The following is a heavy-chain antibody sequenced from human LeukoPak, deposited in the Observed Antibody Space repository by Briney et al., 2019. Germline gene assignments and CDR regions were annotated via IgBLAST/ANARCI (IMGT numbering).Heavy chain of an antibody. V-gene: IGHV3-30*02. Sequence: PGGSLRLSCAASGFTFGSYGMHWVRQAPGKGLEWVAFIRYDGSNKYYADSVKGRFTISRDNSKHTLYLQMSSLKSEDRAVYYCVRGFRSSSGGNWFDPWGQGPLVPVSS. CDR2: IRYDGSNK. CDR3: VRGFRSSSGGNWFDP. J-gene: IGHJ5*02. D-gene: IGHD6-6*01. CDR1: GFTFGSYG.